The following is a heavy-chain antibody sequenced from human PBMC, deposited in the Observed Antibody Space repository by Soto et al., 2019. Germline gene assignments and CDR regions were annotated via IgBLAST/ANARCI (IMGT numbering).Heavy chain of an antibody. CDR3: AHRGYNRCIGWYNFLDY. CDR1: GFSLSTSGVG. V-gene: IGHV2-5*02. J-gene: IGHJ4*02. D-gene: IGHD6-19*01. Sequence: QITLKESGPTLVKPTQTLTLTCTFSGFSLSTSGVGVGWIRQPPGKALEWLGIIYWDDDKRYSPSLKSRVTITTDTSKNQVVLRMTNMDPEDTATYFCAHRGYNRCIGWYNFLDYWGQGTLVTVSS. CDR2: IYWDDDK.